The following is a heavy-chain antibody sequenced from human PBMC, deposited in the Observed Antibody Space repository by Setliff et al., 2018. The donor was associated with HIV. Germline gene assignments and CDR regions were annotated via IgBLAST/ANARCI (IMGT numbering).Heavy chain of an antibody. D-gene: IGHD2-21*02. CDR2: IYTNGST. Sequence: PSETLSLTCTVSGGSISRGNHFWTWIRQPAGKGLEWIGRIYTNGSTNYNPSLKSRATIAVDTSKNQFSLKLSSVAAADTAVYYCARSVVVVTVEWFDPWGQGTLVTVSS. CDR1: GGSISRGNHF. CDR3: ARSVVVVTVEWFDP. V-gene: IGHV4-61*02. J-gene: IGHJ5*02.